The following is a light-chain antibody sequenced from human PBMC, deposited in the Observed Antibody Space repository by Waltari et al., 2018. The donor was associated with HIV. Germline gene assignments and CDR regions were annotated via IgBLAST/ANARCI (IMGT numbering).Light chain of an antibody. CDR3: AAWDDSLNGVV. CDR2: YDD. V-gene: IGLV1-36*01. Sequence: QSVLTQPPSVSEAPRQRVTISCSGSSSNIGNNAENWYQQLPGKPPKILIYYDDLLAPEVSDRFSGSKSGTSASLAISGLQSEDESDYYCAAWDDSLNGVVFGGGTKLTVL. CDR1: SSNIGNNA. J-gene: IGLJ2*01.